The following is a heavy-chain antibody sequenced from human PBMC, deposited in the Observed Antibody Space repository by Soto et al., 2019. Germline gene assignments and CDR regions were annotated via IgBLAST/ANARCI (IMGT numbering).Heavy chain of an antibody. CDR2: ISSSSSTI. V-gene: IGHV3-48*01. Sequence: EVQLVESGGGLVQPGGSLRLSCAASGFTFSSYSMNWVRQAPGKGLECVSYISSSSSTIYYADSVKGRFTISRDNAKNSLYLQMNSLRAEDTAVYYCARVICSGHSDYWGQGTLVTVSS. CDR1: GFTFSSYS. J-gene: IGHJ4*02. CDR3: ARVICSGHSDY. D-gene: IGHD2-15*01.